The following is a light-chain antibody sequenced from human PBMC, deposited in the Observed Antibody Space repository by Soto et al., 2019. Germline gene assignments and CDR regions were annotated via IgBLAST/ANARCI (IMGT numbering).Light chain of an antibody. V-gene: IGKV1-27*01. CDR3: QKYNRAPLT. Sequence: DIQMTQSPASLSASVGDRVTITCRASQGISNSLVWYQQKPGKVPNLLIYAASTLQSGVPPRFSGSRSGTDFILPISSRQPEDVSTYYCQKYNRAPLTFGGGTKVEIK. CDR2: AAS. J-gene: IGKJ4*01. CDR1: QGISNS.